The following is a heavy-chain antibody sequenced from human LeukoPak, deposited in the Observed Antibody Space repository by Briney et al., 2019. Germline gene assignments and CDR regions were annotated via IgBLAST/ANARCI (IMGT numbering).Heavy chain of an antibody. CDR1: GFTFSSYW. J-gene: IGHJ4*02. V-gene: IGHV3-74*01. Sequence: PGGSLRLSCAASGFTFSSYWMSWVRQAPGEGLVWVSRMNSDGTTTNYADSVQGRFTISRDNARNTLFLQMNSLRADDTAVYYCTTAGNYRFDFWGQGTLVTVSS. CDR2: MNSDGTTT. D-gene: IGHD1-7*01. CDR3: TTAGNYRFDF.